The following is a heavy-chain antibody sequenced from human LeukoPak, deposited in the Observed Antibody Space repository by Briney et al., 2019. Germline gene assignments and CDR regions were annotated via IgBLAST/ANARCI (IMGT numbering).Heavy chain of an antibody. D-gene: IGHD3-10*02. J-gene: IGHJ6*04. Sequence: GGSLRLSCAASGFTFSSYEMNWVRQAPGKGLEWVSYISSSGSTIYCADSVKGRFTISRDNARNSLYLQMNSLRAEDTAVYYCAELGITMIGGVWGKGTTVTISS. CDR1: GFTFSSYE. V-gene: IGHV3-48*03. CDR2: ISSSGSTI. CDR3: AELGITMIGGV.